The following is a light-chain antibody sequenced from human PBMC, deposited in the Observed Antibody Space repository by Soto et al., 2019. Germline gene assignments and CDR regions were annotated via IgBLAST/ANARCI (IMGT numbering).Light chain of an antibody. J-gene: IGKJ2*01. V-gene: IGKV3-15*01. CDR1: QSVSSN. Sequence: EIVMTQSPATLSVSPGERATLSCRASQSVSSNLAWYQQKPGQAPRLLIYDASTRATGIPARFSGSGSGTEFTLTIGSLQSEDFAVYYCHQYNNWPPYTFGQGTKLEIK. CDR3: HQYNNWPPYT. CDR2: DAS.